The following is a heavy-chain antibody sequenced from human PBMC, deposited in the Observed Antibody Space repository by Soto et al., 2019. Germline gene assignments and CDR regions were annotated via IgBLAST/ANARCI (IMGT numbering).Heavy chain of an antibody. J-gene: IGHJ4*02. CDR3: ARCAPRGLGTYYFDY. D-gene: IGHD4-17*01. CDR2: IYYSGST. V-gene: IGHV4-59*01. CDR1: GGSISSYY. Sequence: QVQLQESGPGLVKPSETLSLTCTVSGGSISSYYWSWIRQPPGKGLEWIGYIYYSGSTNYNPSLTSRVTISVDTSKNQFSLKLSSVTAADTAVYYCARCAPRGLGTYYFDYWGQGTLVTVSS.